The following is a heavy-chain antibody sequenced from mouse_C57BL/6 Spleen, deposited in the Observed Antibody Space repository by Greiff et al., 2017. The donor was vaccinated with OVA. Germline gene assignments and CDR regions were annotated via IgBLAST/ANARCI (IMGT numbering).Heavy chain of an antibody. D-gene: IGHD1-1*01. CDR1: GYAFSSYW. Sequence: QVQLKESGAELVKPGASVKISCKASGYAFSSYWMNWVKQRPGTGLEWIGQIYPGDGDTNYNGKFKGKATLTADKSSSTAYMQLSSLTSEDSAVYFCARDYDDYYAMDYWGQGTSVTVSS. CDR2: IYPGDGDT. V-gene: IGHV1-80*01. CDR3: ARDYDDYYAMDY. J-gene: IGHJ4*01.